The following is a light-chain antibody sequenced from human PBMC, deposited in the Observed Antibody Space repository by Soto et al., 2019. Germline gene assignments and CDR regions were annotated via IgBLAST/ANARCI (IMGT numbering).Light chain of an antibody. Sequence: AIQLTQSPSSLSASVGDRGTITCRASQGISSALAWYQQKPGKPPKLLIYDASSLESGVPSRFSGSGSGTDFTLTISSLQPEDFATYYCQQFNSYLRTFGQGTKVEIK. V-gene: IGKV1-13*02. J-gene: IGKJ1*01. CDR2: DAS. CDR1: QGISSA. CDR3: QQFNSYLRT.